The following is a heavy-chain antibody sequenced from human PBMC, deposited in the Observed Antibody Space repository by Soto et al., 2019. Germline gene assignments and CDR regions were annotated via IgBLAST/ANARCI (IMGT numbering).Heavy chain of an antibody. CDR2: VYYTGST. V-gene: IGHV4-59*01. Sequence: PSETLSLTCSVSGGSISGSYWSWIRQSPGKGLGWLGYVYYTGSTNYSPSLRSRVSISVDTSKNEFSLGLSSVTAADTAVYFCARSVAVPGAHIDYWGQGTQVTVSS. CDR3: ARSVAVPGAHIDY. CDR1: GGSISGSY. J-gene: IGHJ4*02. D-gene: IGHD6-19*01.